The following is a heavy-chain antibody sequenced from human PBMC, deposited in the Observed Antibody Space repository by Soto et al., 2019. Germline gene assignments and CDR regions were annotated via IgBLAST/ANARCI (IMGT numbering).Heavy chain of an antibody. Sequence: GASVKVSCKASGGTFSSYAISWVRQAPGQGLEWMGGIIPIFGTANYAQKFQGRVTITADESTSTAYMELSSLRSEDTAVYYCARGPDFWSGYSSFFDYWGQGTLVTVSS. CDR1: GGTFSSYA. CDR3: ARGPDFWSGYSSFFDY. CDR2: IIPIFGTA. D-gene: IGHD3-3*01. J-gene: IGHJ4*02. V-gene: IGHV1-69*13.